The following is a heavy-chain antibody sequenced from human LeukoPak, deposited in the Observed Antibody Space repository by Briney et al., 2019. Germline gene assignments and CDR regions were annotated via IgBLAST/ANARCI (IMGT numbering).Heavy chain of an antibody. CDR1: EFTFSSYW. CDR3: ARGVAMATPKDYFDY. V-gene: IGHV3-74*01. J-gene: IGHJ4*02. CDR2: INIDASST. Sequence: GGSLRLSCAASEFTFSSYWMHWVRQAPGKGLGWVSRINIDASSTSYADSVKGRFTISRDNAKNTLYLQMNSLRAEDTAVYYCARGVAMATPKDYFDYWGQGTLVIVSA. D-gene: IGHD5-24*01.